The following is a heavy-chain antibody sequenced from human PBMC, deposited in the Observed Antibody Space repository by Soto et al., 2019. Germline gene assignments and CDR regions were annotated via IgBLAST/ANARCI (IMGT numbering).Heavy chain of an antibody. D-gene: IGHD5-18*01. CDR3: XKPLGLLRRAMAQGSDY. Sequence: GGSLRLSCAASGFTFSSYGMNWARQAPGKGLEWVAVVSYDEITKYYADSVKGRFTISRDNSKNTVYLQMNSLRPEDTAVYYCXKPLGLLRRAMAQGSDYWGQGTLVTVSS. V-gene: IGHV3-30*18. J-gene: IGHJ4*02. CDR2: VSYDEITK. CDR1: GFTFSSYG.